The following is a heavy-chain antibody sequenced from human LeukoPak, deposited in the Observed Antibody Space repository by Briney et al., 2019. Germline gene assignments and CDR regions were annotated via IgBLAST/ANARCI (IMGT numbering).Heavy chain of an antibody. V-gene: IGHV3-66*01. J-gene: IGHJ4*02. CDR1: GYIVSSNH. D-gene: IGHD5-24*01. Sequence: GGSLRLSCEASGYIVSSNHMNWVRQTPGEGLEWVSIIYINAGTTHYADSVKGRFTISRDNSQNTVYLQMNSLRAEDTAVYYCARDGSNFYFDYWGQGTLVTVSS. CDR3: ARDGSNFYFDY. CDR2: IYINAGTT.